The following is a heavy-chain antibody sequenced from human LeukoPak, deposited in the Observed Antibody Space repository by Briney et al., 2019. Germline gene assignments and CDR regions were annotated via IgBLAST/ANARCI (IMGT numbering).Heavy chain of an antibody. J-gene: IGHJ4*02. CDR2: INPAGTET. Sequence: GGSLRLSCAASGSSLSTYWVTWVRQAPGTGLEWVANINPAGTETYYVEPVKGRFTISRDNAKNLVYLQMNSLRGEDSAVYHCGRFGYVAGVDLWGQGTLVTVSS. CDR1: GSSLSTYW. CDR3: GRFGYVAGVDL. V-gene: IGHV3-7*01. D-gene: IGHD6-19*01.